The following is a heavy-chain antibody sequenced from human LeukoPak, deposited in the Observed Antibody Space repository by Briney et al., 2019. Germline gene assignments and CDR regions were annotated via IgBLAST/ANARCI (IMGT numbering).Heavy chain of an antibody. CDR2: NYYTGTT. D-gene: IGHD2-15*01. CDR3: ARVICSGGSCRFDY. V-gene: IGHV4-59*12. J-gene: IGHJ4*02. Sequence: PSETMSLTCTVSGGSISSYYWSWVRQPPGKGLEWIGYNYYTGTTNYNPSLKSRVTMSVDTSKNKFSLKLSSVTAADTAVYYCARVICSGGSCRFDYWGQGTLVTVSS. CDR1: GGSISSYY.